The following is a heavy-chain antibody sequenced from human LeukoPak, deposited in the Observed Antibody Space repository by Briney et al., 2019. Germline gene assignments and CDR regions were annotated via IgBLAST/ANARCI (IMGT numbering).Heavy chain of an antibody. V-gene: IGHV3-21*01. Sequence: GGSLRLSCAASGFTFSSYSINWVRQAPGKGLEWVPSISSSSSYIYYADSVKGRFTISRDNAKNSLYLQMNSLRAEDTAVYYCARAPLRVEGRSYFDYWGQGTLVTVSS. D-gene: IGHD3-16*01. CDR1: GFTFSSYS. CDR3: ARAPLRVEGRSYFDY. J-gene: IGHJ4*02. CDR2: ISSSSSYI.